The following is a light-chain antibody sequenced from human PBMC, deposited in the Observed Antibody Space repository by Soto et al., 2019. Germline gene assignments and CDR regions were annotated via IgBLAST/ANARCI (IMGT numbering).Light chain of an antibody. CDR2: DAS. Sequence: DIQLTQSPSTLSASVGDRVTITCRASQSISSWLAWYQQKPGKAPKLLIYDASSLESGDPSRFSGSGSGTEFTLTISSLQPDDFATYSCQQSYNSPQTFGQGTKVDIK. CDR3: QQSYNSPQT. V-gene: IGKV1-5*01. CDR1: QSISSW. J-gene: IGKJ1*01.